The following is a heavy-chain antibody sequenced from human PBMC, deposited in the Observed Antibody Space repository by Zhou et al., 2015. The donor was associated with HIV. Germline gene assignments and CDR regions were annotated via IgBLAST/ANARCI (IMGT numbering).Heavy chain of an antibody. Sequence: QVQLVQSGAEVKKPGSSVNVSCKAFGGTFSTYAINWVRQAPGQGLEWMGAIIPIFGTTHYAQKFQDRVTITADKSTNTVHLELHSLISDDTAIYYCARDDSIRGTSRHSLPFGHWGQGTRVSVYS. V-gene: IGHV1-69*06. CDR2: IIPIFGTT. D-gene: IGHD2-15*01. CDR1: GGTFSTYA. J-gene: IGHJ4*02. CDR3: ARDDSIRGTSRHSLPFGH.